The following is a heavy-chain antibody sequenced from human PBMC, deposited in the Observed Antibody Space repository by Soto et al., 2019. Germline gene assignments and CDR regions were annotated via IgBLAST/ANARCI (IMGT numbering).Heavy chain of an antibody. D-gene: IGHD3-22*01. V-gene: IGHV4-31*03. CDR2: IYYSGST. CDR1: GGSISSGCYY. Sequence: TLSLTCTVSGGSISSGCYYWSWIRQHPGKGLEWIGYIYYSGSTYYNPSLKSRVTISVDTSKNQFSLKLSSVTAADTAVYYCARLPVSDYYDSSGYYSYYFDYWGQGTLVTVSS. J-gene: IGHJ4*02. CDR3: ARLPVSDYYDSSGYYSYYFDY.